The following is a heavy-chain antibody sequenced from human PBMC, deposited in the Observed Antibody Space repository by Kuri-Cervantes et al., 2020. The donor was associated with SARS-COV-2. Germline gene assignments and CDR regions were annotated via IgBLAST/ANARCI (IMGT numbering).Heavy chain of an antibody. CDR1: GFTFSSYW. J-gene: IGHJ4*02. CDR2: IKQDGSEK. Sequence: ETLSLTCAASGFTFSSYWMSWVRQAPGKGLEWVANIKQDGSEKYYVDSVKGRFTISRDNAKNSLYLQMNSLRADDTAVYFCVRGGDHFHFDYWGLGILVTVSS. CDR3: VRGGDHFHFDY. D-gene: IGHD3-3*02. V-gene: IGHV3-7*01.